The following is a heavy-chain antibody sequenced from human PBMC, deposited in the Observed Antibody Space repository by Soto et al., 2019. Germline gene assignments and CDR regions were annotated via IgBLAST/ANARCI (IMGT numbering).Heavy chain of an antibody. J-gene: IGHJ4*02. V-gene: IGHV4-31*03. CDR1: GGSISSGNYY. CDR3: ARGAPYCGGDCYSV. D-gene: IGHD2-21*02. CDR2: IYYSGST. Sequence: SETLSLTCTVSGGSISSGNYYWSWIRQHPGKGLEWIGHIYYSGSTYYNPSLKSRVTMSVDTSKNQFSLKLSSVTAADTAVYYCARGAPYCGGDCYSVWGQGTLVT.